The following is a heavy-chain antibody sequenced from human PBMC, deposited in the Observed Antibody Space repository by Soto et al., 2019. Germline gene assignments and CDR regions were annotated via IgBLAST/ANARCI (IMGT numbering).Heavy chain of an antibody. V-gene: IGHV1-69*13. CDR1: GGTFSSYA. D-gene: IGHD6-6*01. CDR3: SSSSGRDYYYYGMDV. CDR2: IIPIFGTA. J-gene: IGHJ6*02. Sequence: SVKVSCKASGGTFSSYAISWVRQAPGQGLEWMGGIIPIFGTANYAQKFQGRVTITADESTSTAYMELSSLRSEDTAVYYCSSSSGRDYYYYGMDVWGQGTTVTVSS.